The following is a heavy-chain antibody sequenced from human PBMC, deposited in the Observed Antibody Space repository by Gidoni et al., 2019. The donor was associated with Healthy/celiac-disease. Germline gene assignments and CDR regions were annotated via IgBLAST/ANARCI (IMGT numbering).Heavy chain of an antibody. Sequence: TFTSYAMNWVRQAPGQGLEWMGWINTNTGNPTYAQGFTGRFVFSLDPSVSTAYLQISSLKAEDTAVYYCARAGTSSIAVATYFDYWGQGTLVTVSS. CDR3: ARAGTSSIAVATYFDY. J-gene: IGHJ4*02. V-gene: IGHV7-4-1*02. CDR2: INTNTGNP. CDR1: TFTSYA. D-gene: IGHD6-19*01.